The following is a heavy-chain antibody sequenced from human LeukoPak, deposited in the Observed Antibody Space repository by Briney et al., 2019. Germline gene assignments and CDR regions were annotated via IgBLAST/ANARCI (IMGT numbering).Heavy chain of an antibody. D-gene: IGHD5-18*01. J-gene: IGHJ4*02. V-gene: IGHV3-9*01. CDR1: GFTFDDYA. CDR2: ISWNSGSI. Sequence: GRSLRLSCAASGFTFDDYAMHWVRQAPGKGLEWVSGISWNSGSIGYADSVKGRFTISRDNAKNSLYLQMNSLRAEDTALYYCAKDSVLLTAMGHFDYWGQGTLVTVSS. CDR3: AKDSVLLTAMGHFDY.